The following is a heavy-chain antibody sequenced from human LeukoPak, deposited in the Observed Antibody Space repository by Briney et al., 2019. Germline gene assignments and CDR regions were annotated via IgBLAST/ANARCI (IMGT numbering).Heavy chain of an antibody. V-gene: IGHV4-34*01. CDR2: INHSGSI. CDR1: GGSFSGYY. Sequence: SETLSLTCAVSGGSFSGYYCSWIRQAPGKGLEWIGEINHSGSINYNPSLKSRVTISRDTSKNQFSLKQTSVTAAYTAMYDCARAGVVAYHLYYFHMDVWGNGNTVTVSS. CDR3: ARAGVVAYHLYYFHMDV. J-gene: IGHJ6*03. D-gene: IGHD3-3*01.